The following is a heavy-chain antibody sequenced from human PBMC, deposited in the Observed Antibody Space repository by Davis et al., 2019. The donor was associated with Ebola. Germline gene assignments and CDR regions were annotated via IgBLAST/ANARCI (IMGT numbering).Heavy chain of an antibody. D-gene: IGHD4-17*01. Sequence: MPGGSLRLSCAVYGGSFSGYYWSWIRQPPGKGLEWIGEINHSGSTNYNPSLKSRVTISVDTSKNQFSLKLSSVTAADTAVYYCARGSTVTKWFDPWGQGTLVTVSS. J-gene: IGHJ5*02. V-gene: IGHV4-34*01. CDR3: ARGSTVTKWFDP. CDR1: GGSFSGYY. CDR2: INHSGST.